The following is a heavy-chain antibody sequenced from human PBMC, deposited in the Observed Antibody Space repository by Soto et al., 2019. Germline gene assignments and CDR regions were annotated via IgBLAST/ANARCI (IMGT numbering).Heavy chain of an antibody. CDR1: GGTFSNHL. CDR3: ASGSLYGSGSYPVDY. J-gene: IGHJ4*01. CDR2: MIPLFGIL. V-gene: IGHV1-69*02. Sequence: QVQLVQSGAEVKKPGSSVNVSCKASGGTFSNHLISWVRQAPGQGLEWMGTMIPLFGILNYAQKLQGRVTISADKSTSTAYMELSSLRSDDTAVYYCASGSLYGSGSYPVDYWGQGTLVTVSS. D-gene: IGHD3-10*01.